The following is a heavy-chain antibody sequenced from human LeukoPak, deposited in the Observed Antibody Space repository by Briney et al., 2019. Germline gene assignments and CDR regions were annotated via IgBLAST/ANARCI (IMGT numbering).Heavy chain of an antibody. J-gene: IGHJ4*02. V-gene: IGHV3-23*01. CDR2: ITAGCATT. CDR1: GFTFNSYS. CDR3: ANAQVFGTPHFEY. Sequence: GGSLRLSCAASGFTFNSYSMHWVRQAPGKGLDWVSSITAGCATTYYADSVKGRFSISRDNSKNTLYLQMNSLRVEDTAVYYCANAQVFGTPHFEYWGQGTLVTVSS. D-gene: IGHD3-3*01.